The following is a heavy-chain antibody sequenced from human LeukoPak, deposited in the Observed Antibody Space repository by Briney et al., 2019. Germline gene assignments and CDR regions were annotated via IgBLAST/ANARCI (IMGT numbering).Heavy chain of an antibody. CDR3: ARMVGAPPNWFDP. J-gene: IGHJ5*02. D-gene: IGHD1-26*01. Sequence: PSETLSLTCTVSGGSISSSSYYWGWIRQPPGKGLEWIGSIYYSGSTYYNPSLKSRVTISVDTSKNQFSLKLSSVTAADTAVYYCARMVGAPPNWFDPWGQGTLVTVSS. CDR1: GGSISSSSYY. V-gene: IGHV4-39*07. CDR2: IYYSGST.